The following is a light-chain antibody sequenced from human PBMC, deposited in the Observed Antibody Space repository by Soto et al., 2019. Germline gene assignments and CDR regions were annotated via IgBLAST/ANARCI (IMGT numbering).Light chain of an antibody. CDR1: QTIMTY. J-gene: IGKJ1*01. V-gene: IGKV1-39*01. CDR3: QQSYNSPQT. CDR2: AAS. Sequence: DIPMTQSPSSLSASVGDEVTITCRASQTIMTYLNWYQLKPGKPPRLLIYAASSLQSGVPSRFSGSGSGTDFTLTITSLQPEDVATYSCQQSYNSPQTLGQGTKVDIK.